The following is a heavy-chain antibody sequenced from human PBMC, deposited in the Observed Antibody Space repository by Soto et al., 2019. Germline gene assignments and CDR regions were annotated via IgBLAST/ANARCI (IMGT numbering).Heavy chain of an antibody. CDR3: AKEGVVAATLNWFDP. CDR1: GFTFSSYA. Sequence: SGGSLRLSCAASGFTFSSYAISWVRQAPGKGLEWVSAISGSGGFTYYADSVKGRFNISRDNAKNTVYLQMNSLRAEDTAVYYCAKEGVVAATLNWFDPWGQGTLVTVSS. V-gene: IGHV3-23*01. J-gene: IGHJ5*02. D-gene: IGHD2-15*01. CDR2: ISGSGGFT.